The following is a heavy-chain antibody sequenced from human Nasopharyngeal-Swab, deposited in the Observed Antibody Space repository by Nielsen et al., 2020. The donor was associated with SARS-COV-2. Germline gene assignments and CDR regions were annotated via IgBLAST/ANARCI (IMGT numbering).Heavy chain of an antibody. CDR1: GYSFTSYW. CDR2: ICPGDSDT. J-gene: IGHJ6*02. Sequence: GESLKISCKGSGYSFTSYWIGWVRQMPGKGLEWMGIICPGDSDTRYSPSFQGQVAISADKSISTAYLQWSSLKASDTAMYYCARRGSGSHGYYYGMDVWGQGTTVTVSS. D-gene: IGHD1-26*01. V-gene: IGHV5-51*01. CDR3: ARRGSGSHGYYYGMDV.